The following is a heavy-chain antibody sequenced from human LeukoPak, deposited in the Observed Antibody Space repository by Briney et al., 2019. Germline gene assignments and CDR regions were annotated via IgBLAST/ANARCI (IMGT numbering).Heavy chain of an antibody. D-gene: IGHD6-25*01. CDR2: INHSGST. Sequence: PSETLTLTCAVYGGSFSGYYWSWIRQPPGKGLEWIGEINHSGSTNYNPSLKSRVTISVDTSKNQFSLKLSSVTAADTAVYYCARGSAAWAYYFDYWGQGTLVTVSS. J-gene: IGHJ4*02. CDR3: ARGSAAWAYYFDY. CDR1: GGSFSGYY. V-gene: IGHV4-34*01.